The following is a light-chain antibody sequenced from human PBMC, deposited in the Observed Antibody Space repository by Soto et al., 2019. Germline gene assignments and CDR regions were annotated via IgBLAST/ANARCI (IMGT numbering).Light chain of an antibody. CDR3: SSYKGSSTV. J-gene: IGLJ3*02. CDR1: NDDVGGYKY. CDR2: GVS. V-gene: IGLV2-14*03. Sequence: QSALTQPASVSGSPGQSIAISCTGSNDDVGGYKYVSWYQQHPGKAPKLLIFGVSNRPSGVSNRFSGSKSGNTASLTISGLQAEDEADYYCSSYKGSSTVFGGGTKLTVL.